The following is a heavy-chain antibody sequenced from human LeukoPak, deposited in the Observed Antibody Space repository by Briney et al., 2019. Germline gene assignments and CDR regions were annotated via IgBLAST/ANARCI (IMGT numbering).Heavy chain of an antibody. CDR3: ARDGLYCSSTSCSNAFYYYYGMDV. V-gene: IGHV3-48*04. CDR1: GFSFSTYS. J-gene: IGHJ6*02. D-gene: IGHD2-2*01. Sequence: GGSLRLSCTASGFSFSTYSMNWVRQAPGKGLEWVSYIVGSSSTIYYADSVKGRFTISRDNAKNSLYLQMNSLRAEDTAVYYCARDGLYCSSTSCSNAFYYYYGMDVWGQGTTVTVSS. CDR2: IVGSSSTI.